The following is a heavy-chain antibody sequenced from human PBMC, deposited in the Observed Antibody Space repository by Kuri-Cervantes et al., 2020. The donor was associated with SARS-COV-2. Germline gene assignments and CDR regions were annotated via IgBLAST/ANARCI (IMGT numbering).Heavy chain of an antibody. CDR1: GASISSSTYY. CDR2: IYESGDT. CDR3: ARHFGYSYDSGGPGSYYFDY. Sequence: SETLSLTCTVSGASISSSTYYWGWIRQSPGKGLEWLGSIYESGDTYYSSSLKSRLSLSVDTSKNQFSLKLNSVTAADTAVYYCARHFGYSYDSGGPGSYYFDYWGQGTLVTVSS. J-gene: IGHJ4*02. V-gene: IGHV4-39*01. D-gene: IGHD3-22*01.